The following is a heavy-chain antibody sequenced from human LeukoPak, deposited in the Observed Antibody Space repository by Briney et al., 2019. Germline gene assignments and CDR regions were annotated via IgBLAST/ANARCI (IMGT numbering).Heavy chain of an antibody. V-gene: IGHV4-39*01. CDR1: GDSIISNIYW. J-gene: IGHJ3*01. Sequence: SETLSLTCTVSGDSIISNIYWWDWVRLPPGKGLEWIGATFYTGRTFYSPSLKSRVTISVDTSKNQFSLVLSSATAADTAVYYCARRRHNFDFYDVWGQGTRVTVSS. CDR2: TFYTGRT. CDR3: ARRRHNFDFYDV. D-gene: IGHD3/OR15-3a*01.